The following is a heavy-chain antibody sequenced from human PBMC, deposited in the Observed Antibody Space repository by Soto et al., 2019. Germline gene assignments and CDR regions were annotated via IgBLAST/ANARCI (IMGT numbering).Heavy chain of an antibody. CDR3: ARVGFSSSPYSDYYYYGMDV. J-gene: IGHJ6*02. Sequence: AKGRGKASVSVVASSVEKKVRQARGQRLEWIGWIVLGSGNTNYAQKFQERVTITRDMSTSTADXELSSLRSEDTAVYYCARVGFSSSPYSDYYYYGMDVWGQGTTVTVSS. V-gene: IGHV1-58*01. CDR1: VSVVASSV. CDR2: IVLGSGNT. D-gene: IGHD6-6*01.